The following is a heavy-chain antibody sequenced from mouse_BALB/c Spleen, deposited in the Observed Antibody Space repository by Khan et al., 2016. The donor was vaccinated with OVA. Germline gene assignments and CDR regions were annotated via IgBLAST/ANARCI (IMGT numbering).Heavy chain of an antibody. J-gene: IGHJ4*01. CDR1: GYTFTSNT. D-gene: IGHD1-2*01. CDR2: INPWCDYT. Sequence: QVQLQQSGAELLRPGASVKMSCKASGYTFTSNTMHWVKQRPGQGLEWIGYINPWCDYTTYSQKFKDKATLTADISSSTAYMQLTSLTSDDSAVYYCARRTAGYGIDYWGQGTSVTVSS. CDR3: ARRTAGYGIDY. V-gene: IGHV1-4*01.